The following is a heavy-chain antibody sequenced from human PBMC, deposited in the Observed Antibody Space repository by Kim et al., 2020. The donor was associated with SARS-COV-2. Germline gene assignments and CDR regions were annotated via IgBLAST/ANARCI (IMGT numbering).Heavy chain of an antibody. V-gene: IGHV3-7*01. CDR3: ARSSPSDY. CDR2: GSEK. J-gene: IGHJ4*02. Sequence: GSEKNYVDSVKGRFTISRDNAKNSLYLQMNSLRAEDTAVYYCARSSPSDYWGQGTLVTVSS.